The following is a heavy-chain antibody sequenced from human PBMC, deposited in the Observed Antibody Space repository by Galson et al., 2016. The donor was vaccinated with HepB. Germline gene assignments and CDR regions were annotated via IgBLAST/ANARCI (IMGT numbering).Heavy chain of an antibody. D-gene: IGHD2-21*02. V-gene: IGHV1-46*01. J-gene: IGHJ5*02. CDR2: ISPTGGTT. CDR1: GYTLTSYY. Sequence: SVKVSCKVSGYTLTSYYMHWVRQAPGQGLEWMGVISPTGGTTTYAQRCQGRITLTRDRSTSTVYMEMSSLRSEDTALYYCARAPLWGLAWCDLCGQGTLVTVST. CDR3: ARAPLWGLAWCDL.